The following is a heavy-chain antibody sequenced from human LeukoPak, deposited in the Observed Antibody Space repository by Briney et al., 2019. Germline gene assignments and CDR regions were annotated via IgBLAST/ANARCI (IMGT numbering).Heavy chain of an antibody. J-gene: IGHJ4*02. V-gene: IGHV4-59*01. CDR3: ARGTYDILTVDY. CDR1: GGSISSYY. CDR2: IYYSGST. D-gene: IGHD3-9*01. Sequence: PSETLSHTCTVSGGSISSYYWSWIRQPPGKGLEWVGYIYYSGSTNYNPSLKSRVTISVDTSKNQFSLKLSSVTAADTAVYYCARGTYDILTVDYWGQGTLVTVSS.